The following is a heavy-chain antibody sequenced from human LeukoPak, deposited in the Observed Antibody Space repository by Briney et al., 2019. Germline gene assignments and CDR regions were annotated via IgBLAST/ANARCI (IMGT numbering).Heavy chain of an antibody. CDR3: ARGSFWSGYTWDYYGMDV. CDR1: GYTFTGYY. D-gene: IGHD3-3*01. CDR2: INPNSGGT. J-gene: IGHJ6*02. Sequence: ASVKVSCKASGYTFTGYYMHWVRQAPGQGLEWMGWINPNSGGTNYAPKFQGRVTMTRDTSISTAYMELSRLRSDDTAVYYCARGSFWSGYTWDYYGMDVWGQGTTVTVSS. V-gene: IGHV1-2*02.